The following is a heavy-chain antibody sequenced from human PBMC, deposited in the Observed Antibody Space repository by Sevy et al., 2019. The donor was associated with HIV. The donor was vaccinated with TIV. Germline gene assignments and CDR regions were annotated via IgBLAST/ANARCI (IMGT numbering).Heavy chain of an antibody. CDR1: GGSISSSSYY. Sequence: SETLSLTCTVSGGSISSSSYYWGWIRQPPGKGLEWIGSIYYSWSTYYNPSLKSRVTISVDTSKNQFSLKLSSVTAADTAVYYCARHAAILAAFDIWGQGTMVTVSS. V-gene: IGHV4-39*01. CDR3: ARHAAILAAFDI. J-gene: IGHJ3*02. D-gene: IGHD1-26*01. CDR2: IYYSWST.